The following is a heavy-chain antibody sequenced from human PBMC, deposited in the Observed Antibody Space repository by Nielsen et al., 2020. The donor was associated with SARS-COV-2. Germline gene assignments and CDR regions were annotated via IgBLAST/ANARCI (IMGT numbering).Heavy chain of an antibody. J-gene: IGHJ4*02. CDR2: IYYSGST. Sequence: GSLRLSCTVSGGSISSYYWGWIRQPPGKGLEWIGSIYYSGSTYYNPSLKSRVTISVDTSKNQFSLKLSSVTAADTAVYYCARHYVGFLEWFSYFDYWGQGTLVTVSS. CDR1: GGSISSYY. CDR3: ARHYVGFLEWFSYFDY. D-gene: IGHD3-3*01. V-gene: IGHV4-39*01.